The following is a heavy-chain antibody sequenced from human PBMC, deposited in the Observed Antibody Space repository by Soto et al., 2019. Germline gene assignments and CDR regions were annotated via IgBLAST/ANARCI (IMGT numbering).Heavy chain of an antibody. CDR1: GSSITITYY. CDR2: IHHSGSVFESGST. CDR3: ARNSSSSYFDY. D-gene: IGHD6-13*01. Sequence: LETLSLTCAVSGSSITITYYWGWVRQPPGKGLEWIGSIHHSGSVFESGSTHYNPSFKSRVTISADTSKNQFSLKLTSVTAADTAVYFCARNSSSSYFDYWGQGTLVTVSS. J-gene: IGHJ4*02. V-gene: IGHV4-38-2*01.